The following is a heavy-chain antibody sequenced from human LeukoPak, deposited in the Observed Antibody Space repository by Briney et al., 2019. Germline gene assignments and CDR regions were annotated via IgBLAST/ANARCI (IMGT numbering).Heavy chain of an antibody. D-gene: IGHD1-1*01. Sequence: ASVKVSCTASGYTFTGYYMHWVRQAPGQGLEWMGWINPNSGGTNYAQKFQGRVTMTRDTSISTAYMELSRLRSDDTAVYYCARDLAATGTWGYYYYYMDVWGKGTTVTISS. J-gene: IGHJ6*03. CDR3: ARDLAATGTWGYYYYYMDV. V-gene: IGHV1-2*02. CDR2: INPNSGGT. CDR1: GYTFTGYY.